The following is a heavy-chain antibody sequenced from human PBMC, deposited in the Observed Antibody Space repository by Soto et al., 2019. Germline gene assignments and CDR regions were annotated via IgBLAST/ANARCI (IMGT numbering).Heavy chain of an antibody. CDR2: IIPILSIA. D-gene: IGHD6-13*01. CDR1: GGTFSSYT. Sequence: ASVTVSCKASGGTFSSYTISWVRQAPRQGLEWMGRIIPILSIANYAQKFQGRVTITADKSTSTAYIELSSLRSEDTAVYYGARYLGFIAAAGTASDYWGQGTLVTVSS. V-gene: IGHV1-69*02. J-gene: IGHJ4*02. CDR3: ARYLGFIAAAGTASDY.